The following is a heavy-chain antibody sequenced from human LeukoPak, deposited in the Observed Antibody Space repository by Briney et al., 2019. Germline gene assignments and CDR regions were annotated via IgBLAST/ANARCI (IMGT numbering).Heavy chain of an antibody. CDR2: IWNDGSDE. Sequence: GGSLRLSCAASGFIFSKYAMHWVRQTPGKGLEWVAAIWNDGSDENYADSVKGRFTISRDNAKNSLYLQMNSLRAEDTAVYYCARDQDYPTYYYYGMDVWGQGTTVTVSS. CDR1: GFIFSKYA. D-gene: IGHD3-16*01. J-gene: IGHJ6*02. V-gene: IGHV3-33*01. CDR3: ARDQDYPTYYYYGMDV.